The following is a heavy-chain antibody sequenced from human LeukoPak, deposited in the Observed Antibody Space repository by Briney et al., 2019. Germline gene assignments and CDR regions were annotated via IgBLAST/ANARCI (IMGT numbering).Heavy chain of an antibody. D-gene: IGHD2-8*02. CDR3: AKGDRGHCTGVKCYPFDY. J-gene: IGHJ4*02. V-gene: IGHV3-23*01. CDR1: GFTYANYA. CDR2: ITGTGGRGGI. Sequence: GGSLRLSCVASGFTYANYAMNWVRQAPGKRLEWVASITGTGGRGGIYYADSVMGRFTISRDNSKNTLFLQMSSLRAEDTAVYHCAKGDRGHCTGVKCYPFDYWGQGTVVTVSS.